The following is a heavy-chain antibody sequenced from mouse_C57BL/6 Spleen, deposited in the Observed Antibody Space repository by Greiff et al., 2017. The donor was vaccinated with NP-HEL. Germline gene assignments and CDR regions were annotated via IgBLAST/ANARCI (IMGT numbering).Heavy chain of an antibody. Sequence: QVQLQQPGAELVRPGSSVKLSCKASGYTFTSYWMHWVKQRPIQGLEWIGNIDPSDSDTHYNQKFKDKATLTVDKSSSTAYMQLSSLTSEDSAVYYCARGGVVATRYFDVWGTGTTVTVAS. CDR1: GYTFTSYW. J-gene: IGHJ1*03. CDR2: IDPSDSDT. CDR3: ARGGVVATRYFDV. D-gene: IGHD1-1*01. V-gene: IGHV1-52*01.